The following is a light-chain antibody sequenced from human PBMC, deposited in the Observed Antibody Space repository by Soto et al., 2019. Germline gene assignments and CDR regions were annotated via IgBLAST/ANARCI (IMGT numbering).Light chain of an antibody. CDR3: SSYTSSSTEV. V-gene: IGLV2-14*01. Sequence: QSALTQPASVSGSPGQSITISCPGTSSDVGGYNYVSWYQQHPGKAPKLMIYEVSNRPSGVSNRFSGSKSGNTASLTISGLQAEDEADYYCSSYTSSSTEVFGTGTKLTVL. J-gene: IGLJ1*01. CDR2: EVS. CDR1: SSDVGGYNY.